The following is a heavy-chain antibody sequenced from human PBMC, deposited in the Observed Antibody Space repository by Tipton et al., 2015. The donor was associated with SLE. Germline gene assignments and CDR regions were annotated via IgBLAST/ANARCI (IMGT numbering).Heavy chain of an antibody. CDR1: GASISTYY. CDR3: ARSGSYPYYYYYMDV. D-gene: IGHD1-26*01. J-gene: IGHJ6*03. CDR2: IYYSGST. Sequence: TLSLTCTVSGASISTYYWTWIRQTPGKGLEWIGYIYYSGSTNYNPSLKSRVTISVDTSKNQFSLKLSSVTAADTAVYYCARSGSYPYYYYYMDVWGKGTTVTVSS. V-gene: IGHV4-59*01.